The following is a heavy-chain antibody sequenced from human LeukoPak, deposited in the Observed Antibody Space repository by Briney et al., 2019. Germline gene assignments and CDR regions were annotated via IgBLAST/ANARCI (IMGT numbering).Heavy chain of an antibody. V-gene: IGHV3-23*01. Sequence: GGSLRLSCAASGFTFSSYAMARVRQAPGKGLEWVSSIFDGGDTKDYADSVKGRFTTSRDNSKNELYLQMNSLTAEDTAVYFCAKDSTMWPHYFDHWGQGILVIVSS. J-gene: IGHJ4*02. CDR2: IFDGGDTK. D-gene: IGHD2-21*01. CDR1: GFTFSSYA. CDR3: AKDSTMWPHYFDH.